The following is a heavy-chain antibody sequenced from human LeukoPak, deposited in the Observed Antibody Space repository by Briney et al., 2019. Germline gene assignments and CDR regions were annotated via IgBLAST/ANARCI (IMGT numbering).Heavy chain of an antibody. V-gene: IGHV3-7*01. J-gene: IGHJ4*02. CDR1: GFTFNSYW. CDR2: INQHGSEK. D-gene: IGHD4-17*01. CDR3: ARVSFLGTVDY. Sequence: GGSLRLSCVVSGFTFNSYWMTWVRQAPGKGLEWVASINQHGSEKYYVDSVKGRFTVSRDNAKSSLYLQMNSLRAEDTAVYYCARVSFLGTVDYWGQGTLVTVSS.